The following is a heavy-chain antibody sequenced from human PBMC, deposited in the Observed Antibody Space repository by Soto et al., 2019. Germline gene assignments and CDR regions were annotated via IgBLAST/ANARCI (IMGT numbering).Heavy chain of an antibody. V-gene: IGHV3-30*18. CDR2: ISYDGSNK. D-gene: IGHD4-17*01. Sequence: VQLVESGGGVVQPGRSLRLSCAASGFTFSSYGMHWVRQAPGKGLEWVAVISYDGSNKYYADSVKGRFTISRDNSKNTLYLQMNSLRAEDTAVYYCAKGSLPPGGDYRQELDYWGQGTLVTVSS. CDR3: AKGSLPPGGDYRQELDY. CDR1: GFTFSSYG. J-gene: IGHJ4*02.